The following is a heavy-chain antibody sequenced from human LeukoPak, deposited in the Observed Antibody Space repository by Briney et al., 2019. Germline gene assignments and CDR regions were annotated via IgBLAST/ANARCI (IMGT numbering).Heavy chain of an antibody. J-gene: IGHJ4*02. CDR3: ARGEVDSSGWDCFHF. Sequence: GASVKVSCKASGYTFTGYYMHWVRRAPGQGLEWMGWINPNSGATNYPQKFQGRVTMTGDTSISTAYMELCSLRSDDTAVYYCARGEVDSSGWDCFHFWGQGTLVTVSS. D-gene: IGHD6-19*01. V-gene: IGHV1-2*02. CDR2: INPNSGAT. CDR1: GYTFTGYY.